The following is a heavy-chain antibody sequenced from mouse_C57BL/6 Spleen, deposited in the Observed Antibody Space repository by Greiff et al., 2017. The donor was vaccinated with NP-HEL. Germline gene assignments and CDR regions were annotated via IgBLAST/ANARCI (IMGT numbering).Heavy chain of an antibody. CDR2: IDPEDGDT. V-gene: IGHV14-1*01. Sequence: EVQLQQSGAELVRPGASVKLSCTASGFNIKDYYMHWVKQRPEQGLEWIGRIDPEDGDTEYAPKFQGKATMTADTSSNTAYLQLSSLTSEDTAVYYCTTDYGSSYSFDYWGQGTTLTVSS. CDR1: GFNIKDYY. D-gene: IGHD1-1*01. CDR3: TTDYGSSYSFDY. J-gene: IGHJ2*01.